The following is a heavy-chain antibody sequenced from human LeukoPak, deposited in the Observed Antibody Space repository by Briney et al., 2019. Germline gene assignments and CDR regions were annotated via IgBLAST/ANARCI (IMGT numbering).Heavy chain of an antibody. D-gene: IGHD6-13*01. Sequence: ASVKVSCKASGYSFTNYAIHWVRQAPRQRLEWMGWINAGYGNTRYSQKFQGRVTITRDTSANTAYMELSSLRSEDMAVYYCARAYSSSWPGPFFDYWGQGTLVTVSS. CDR3: ARAYSSSWPGPFFDY. CDR1: GYSFTNYA. J-gene: IGHJ4*02. V-gene: IGHV1-3*03. CDR2: INAGYGNT.